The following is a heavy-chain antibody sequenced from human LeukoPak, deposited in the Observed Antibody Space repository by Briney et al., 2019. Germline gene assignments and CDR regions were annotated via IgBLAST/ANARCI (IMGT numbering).Heavy chain of an antibody. Sequence: GASVKVSCKASGYTFTSYGISWVRQAPGQGLEWMGWISAYNGNTNYAQKLQGRVTMTTDTSTSTAYMELRSLRSDDTAVYHCATGITIFGVVPTHLNYWGQGTLVTVSS. J-gene: IGHJ4*02. V-gene: IGHV1-18*01. D-gene: IGHD3-3*01. CDR3: ATGITIFGVVPTHLNY. CDR2: ISAYNGNT. CDR1: GYTFTSYG.